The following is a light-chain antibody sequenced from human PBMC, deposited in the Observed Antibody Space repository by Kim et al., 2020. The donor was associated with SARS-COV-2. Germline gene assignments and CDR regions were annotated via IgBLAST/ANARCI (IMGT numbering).Light chain of an antibody. CDR3: QQSYSNPPEYT. Sequence: DIQMTQSPSSLSASVGDRVTITCRASQRISNYLNWYQQKPGKAPKVLIYAASTLQSGVPSRFSGSGSGTDFTLTISSLQPEDFATYYWQQSYSNPPEYTFGQGTKLEI. CDR1: QRISNY. CDR2: AAS. J-gene: IGKJ2*01. V-gene: IGKV1-39*01.